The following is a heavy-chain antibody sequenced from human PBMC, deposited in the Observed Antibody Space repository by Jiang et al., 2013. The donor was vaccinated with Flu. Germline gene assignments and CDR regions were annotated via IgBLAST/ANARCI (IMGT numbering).Heavy chain of an antibody. D-gene: IGHD6-19*01. V-gene: IGHV1-3*01. Sequence: EVKKSGASVRVSCKASGYTFTSYAMHWVRQAPGQRPEWMGWINAGTGNTKYSQKFQGRVTISRDPSATTVYMELTSLRSEDTAVYYCATRGPVAETDYYGMDVWGQGTTVTVSS. CDR1: GYTFTSYA. CDR3: ATRGPVAETDYYGMDV. CDR2: INAGTGNT. J-gene: IGHJ6*02.